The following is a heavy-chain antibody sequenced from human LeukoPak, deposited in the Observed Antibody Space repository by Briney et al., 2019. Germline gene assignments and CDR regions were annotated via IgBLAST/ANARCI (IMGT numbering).Heavy chain of an antibody. Sequence: GGSLRLSCAASGFTFSDYYMSWIRQAPGKGLEWVSYISSSGSTIYYADSVKGRFTISRDNAKNSLYLQMNGLRAEDTAVYYCARDGGYATNYYYYGMDVWGQGTTVTVSS. D-gene: IGHD2-8*01. CDR2: ISSSGSTI. CDR3: ARDGGYATNYYYYGMDV. V-gene: IGHV3-11*01. CDR1: GFTFSDYY. J-gene: IGHJ6*02.